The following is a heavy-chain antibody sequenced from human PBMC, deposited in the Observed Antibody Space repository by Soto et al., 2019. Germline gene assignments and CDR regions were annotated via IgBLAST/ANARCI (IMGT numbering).Heavy chain of an antibody. J-gene: IGHJ6*02. V-gene: IGHV1-69*08. CDR2: IIPILGTT. CDR1: GGTVSSYT. CDR3: ARERFSGRYPDYYYYYGMDV. D-gene: IGHD1-26*01. Sequence: SVKVSCKASGGTVSSYTITWVLQAPGHGLEWMGWIIPILGTTSYAQKYQGRVTITADKSTTTAYMELSSLRSEDTAVYYCARERFSGRYPDYYYYYGMDVWGQGTTVTVSS.